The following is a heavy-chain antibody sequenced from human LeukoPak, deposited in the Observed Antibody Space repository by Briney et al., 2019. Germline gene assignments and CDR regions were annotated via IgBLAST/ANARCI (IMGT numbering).Heavy chain of an antibody. CDR2: ISYDGSNK. CDR3: ARELAAVDGMDV. J-gene: IGHJ6*02. Sequence: PGGSLRLSCAASGFTFSSYAMHWVRQAPGKGLEWVAVISYDGSNKYYADSVKGRFTISRDNSKNTLYLQMNSLRAEDTAVYYCARELAAVDGMDVWGQXTTVTVSS. V-gene: IGHV3-30-3*01. D-gene: IGHD6-13*01. CDR1: GFTFSSYA.